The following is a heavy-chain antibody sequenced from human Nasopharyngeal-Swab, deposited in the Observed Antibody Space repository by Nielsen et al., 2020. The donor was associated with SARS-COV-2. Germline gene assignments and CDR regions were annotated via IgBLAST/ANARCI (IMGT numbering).Heavy chain of an antibody. J-gene: IGHJ3*02. CDR3: ARGGIGIVGASDAFDI. D-gene: IGHD1-26*01. V-gene: IGHV3-11*01. CDR2: ISSSGSTI. Sequence: WIRQPPGKGLEWVSYISSSGSTIYYADSVKGRFTISRDNAKNSLYLQMNSLRAEDTAVYYCARGGIGIVGASDAFDIWGQGTIVTVSS.